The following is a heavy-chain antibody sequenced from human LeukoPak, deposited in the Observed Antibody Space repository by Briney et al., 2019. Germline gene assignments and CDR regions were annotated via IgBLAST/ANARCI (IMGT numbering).Heavy chain of an antibody. D-gene: IGHD2-21*02. V-gene: IGHV3-30*04. CDR2: ISYDGSNK. Sequence: GGSLRLSCAASGFTFSSYAMHWARQAPGKGLEWVAVISYDGSNKYYADSVKGRFTISRDNSKNTLYLQMNSLRAEDTAVYYCARDPLTANYYYMDVWGKGTTVTVSS. J-gene: IGHJ6*03. CDR3: ARDPLTANYYYMDV. CDR1: GFTFSSYA.